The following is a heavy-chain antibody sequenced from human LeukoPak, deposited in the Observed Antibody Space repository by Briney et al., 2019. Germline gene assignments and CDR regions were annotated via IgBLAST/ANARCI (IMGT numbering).Heavy chain of an antibody. J-gene: IGHJ4*02. V-gene: IGHV1-69*13. CDR1: GGTFSSYA. CDR2: IIPIFGTA. D-gene: IGHD6-19*01. Sequence: VKVSCKASGGTFSSYAISWVRQAPGQGLEWMGGIIPIFGTANYAQKFQGRVTITTDESTSTAYMELSSLRSEDTAVYYCASAVGPGIAVAAPFDYWGQGTLVTVSS. CDR3: ASAVGPGIAVAAPFDY.